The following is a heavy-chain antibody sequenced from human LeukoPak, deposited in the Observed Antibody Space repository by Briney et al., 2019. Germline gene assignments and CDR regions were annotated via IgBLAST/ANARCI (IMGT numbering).Heavy chain of an antibody. J-gene: IGHJ6*03. CDR3: ARGGRRYDILTGGRSYYYYMDV. Sequence: ASETLSLTCTVSGGSTSSSSYYWGWIRQPPGKGLEWIGSIYYSGSTYYNPSLKSRVTISVDTSKNQFSLQLNSVTPEDTAVYYCARGGRRYDILTGGRSYYYYMDVWGKGTTVTVSS. D-gene: IGHD3-9*01. CDR2: IYYSGST. V-gene: IGHV4-39*01. CDR1: GGSTSSSSYY.